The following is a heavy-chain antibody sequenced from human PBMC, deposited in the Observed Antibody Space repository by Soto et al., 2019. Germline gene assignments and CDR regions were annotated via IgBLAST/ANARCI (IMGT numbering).Heavy chain of an antibody. CDR3: ATIFRYGDPEY. D-gene: IGHD2-21*02. J-gene: IGHJ4*02. CDR1: GFTFISYA. V-gene: IGHV3-23*01. Sequence: EVQLLESGGGLVQPGGSLRLSCATSGFTFISYAMSWVRQAPVKGLEWVSGISVSGDSRYDADSVKGRFNISRDNSKSTLYLQMNSLRAEYTAVYYCATIFRYGDPEYWGQGVLVTVSS. CDR2: ISVSGDSR.